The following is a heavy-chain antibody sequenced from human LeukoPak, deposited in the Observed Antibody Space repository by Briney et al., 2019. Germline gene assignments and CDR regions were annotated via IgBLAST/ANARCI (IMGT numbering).Heavy chain of an antibody. V-gene: IGHV3-74*01. CDR2: INSDGSST. CDR1: GFTFSRYW. CDR3: ARAPAMVTHYFDY. D-gene: IGHD5-18*01. J-gene: IGHJ4*02. Sequence: GGSLSLSCAASGFTFSRYWMHWVRQAPGKGLVWVSRINSDGSSTSNADSVKGRFTISRDNAKNTLYLQMNSLRTEDTAVYYCARAPAMVTHYFDYWGQGTLVTVSS.